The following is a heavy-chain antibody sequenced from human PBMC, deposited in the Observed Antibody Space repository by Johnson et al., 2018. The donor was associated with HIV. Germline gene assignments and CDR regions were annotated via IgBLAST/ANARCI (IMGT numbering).Heavy chain of an antibody. D-gene: IGHD6-13*01. Sequence: LVKPGGSLRLSCAASGFTFSDYYMSWIRQAPGKGLEWVSYISSSGSTIYYADSVKGRFTISRDNAKNSLYLQMNSLRAEDTAVYYCARDSLGYSSSWYKGGAFDSWGQGTMVTVSS. CDR3: ARDSLGYSSSWYKGGAFDS. CDR1: GFTFSDYY. J-gene: IGHJ3*02. V-gene: IGHV3-11*04. CDR2: ISSSGSTI.